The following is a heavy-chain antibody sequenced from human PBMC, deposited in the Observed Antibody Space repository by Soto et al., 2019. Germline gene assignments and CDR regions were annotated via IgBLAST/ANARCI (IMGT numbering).Heavy chain of an antibody. CDR3: AREFTMVRGERYYGMDV. V-gene: IGHV4-59*01. CDR2: IYYIGTT. J-gene: IGHJ6*02. D-gene: IGHD3-10*01. Sequence: SDTLSLTGTVSGDSLSTYYWTWIRQPPGMRLEWIGYIYYIGTTDYNPSLDGRVTISVDTSNNQCSLTLSSVTAADTAVYSCAREFTMVRGERYYGMDVWGQGTTVTVSS. CDR1: GDSLSTYY.